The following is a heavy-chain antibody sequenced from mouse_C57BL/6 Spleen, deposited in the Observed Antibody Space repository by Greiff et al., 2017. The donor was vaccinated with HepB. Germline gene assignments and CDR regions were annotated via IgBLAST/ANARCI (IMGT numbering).Heavy chain of an antibody. V-gene: IGHV2-2*01. Sequence: QVQLKQSGPGLVQPSQSLSITCTVSGFSLTSYGVHWVRQSPGKGLEWLGVIWSGGSTDYNAAFISRLSISKDNSKSQVFLKMNSLQTDDTAMYYCASGAYWGQGTLVTVSA. CDR2: IWSGGST. CDR1: GFSLTSYG. CDR3: ASGAY. J-gene: IGHJ3*01.